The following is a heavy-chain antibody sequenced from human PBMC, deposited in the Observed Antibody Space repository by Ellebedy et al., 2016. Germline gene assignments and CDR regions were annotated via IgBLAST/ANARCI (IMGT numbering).Heavy chain of an antibody. Sequence: SETLSLTCNVSGGSVSNDYWNWIRRPPGKGLEWIGYVFHTGTTNYNPSLKSRVTMSVDTSKSQFSLGLTSVTAADTAVYYCAKWNGDWNAYDVWGQGTMVTVSS. V-gene: IGHV4-59*02. D-gene: IGHD1-1*01. CDR3: AKWNGDWNAYDV. CDR2: VFHTGTT. J-gene: IGHJ3*01. CDR1: GGSVSNDY.